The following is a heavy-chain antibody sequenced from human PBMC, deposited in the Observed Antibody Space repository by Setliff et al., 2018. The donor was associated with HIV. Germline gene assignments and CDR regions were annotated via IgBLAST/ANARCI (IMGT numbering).Heavy chain of an antibody. CDR3: ARKGDWNYPYDY. J-gene: IGHJ4*02. Sequence: SETLSLTCTVSGDSISSGTYYWSWIRQPAGKGLEWIGRIYISGSTSYNPSLKSRVTISVDTSKNQFSLKLSSVTAADTAVYYCARKGDWNYPYDYWGQGRLVTVSS. CDR2: IYISGST. D-gene: IGHD1-7*01. V-gene: IGHV4-61*02. CDR1: GDSISSGTYY.